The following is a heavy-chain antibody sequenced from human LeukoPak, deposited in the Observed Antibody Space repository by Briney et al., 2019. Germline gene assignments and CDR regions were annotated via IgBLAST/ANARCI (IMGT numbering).Heavy chain of an antibody. Sequence: GGSLRLSCEASGFSFDSYAMSWVRQAPGKGLEWVSAISGSGLSTYYADSVKGRFTISRDNSKNTLYLQMNSLRAEDTAVYYCAKGRYDILTGYYGLIDYWGQGTLVTVSS. J-gene: IGHJ4*02. V-gene: IGHV3-23*01. CDR3: AKGRYDILTGYYGLIDY. D-gene: IGHD3-9*01. CDR2: ISGSGLST. CDR1: GFSFDSYA.